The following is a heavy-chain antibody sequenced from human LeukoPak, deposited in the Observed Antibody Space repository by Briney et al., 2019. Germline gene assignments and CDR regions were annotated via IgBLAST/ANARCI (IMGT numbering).Heavy chain of an antibody. V-gene: IGHV3-15*01. D-gene: IGHD6-6*01. J-gene: IGHJ4*02. CDR1: GFTFSNAW. CDR3: TTGSSSSSPYGD. CDR2: IKSKTDGGTT. Sequence: PGGSLRLSCAASGFTFSNAWMSWVRQAPGKGLEWVGRIKSKTDGGTTDYAAPVKGKFTISRDDSKNTLYLQMNSLKTEDTAVYYCTTGSSSSSPYGDWGQGTLVTVSS.